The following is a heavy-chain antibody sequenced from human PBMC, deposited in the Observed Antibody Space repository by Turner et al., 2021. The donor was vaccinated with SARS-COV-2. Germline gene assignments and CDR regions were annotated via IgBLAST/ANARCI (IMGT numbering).Heavy chain of an antibody. CDR2: ILYDGGNK. CDR1: GFTFSSYG. CDR3: AKQGGPYCSGGSCYLHYFDY. J-gene: IGHJ4*02. V-gene: IGHV3-30*18. Sequence: QVQLVESGGGVVEPWRSLRLSCAASGFTFSSYGMHWVRQAPGKGLEWVAVILYDGGNKNTADSVKGRITISRDNSKNTLYLQMNSLRAEDTAVYYCAKQGGPYCSGGSCYLHYFDYWGQGTLVTVSS. D-gene: IGHD2-15*01.